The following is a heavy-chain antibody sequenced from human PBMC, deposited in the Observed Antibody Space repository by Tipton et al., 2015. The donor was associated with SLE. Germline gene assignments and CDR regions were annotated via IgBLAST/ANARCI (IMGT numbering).Heavy chain of an antibody. D-gene: IGHD3/OR15-3a*01. Sequence: TLSLTCTVSGGSISSGGYYWSWIRQPPGKGLEWIGEINHSGGTNYNPSLESRVIISVDTSENQFSLKLSSVTAADTAVYFCARAPGLDRDYSYYYYMDVWGKGTTVTVSS. V-gene: IGHV4-39*07. CDR1: GGSISSGGYY. CDR2: INHSGGT. CDR3: ARAPGLDRDYSYYYYMDV. J-gene: IGHJ6*03.